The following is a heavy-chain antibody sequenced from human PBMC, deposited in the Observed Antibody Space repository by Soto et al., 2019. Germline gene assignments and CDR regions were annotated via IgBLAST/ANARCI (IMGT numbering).Heavy chain of an antibody. CDR1: GFTFSDYY. V-gene: IGHV3-11*01. CDR2: ISRSGSTI. Sequence: GGSLRLSCAASGFTFSDYYMSWISQAPGKGLEWVSYISRSGSTIYYADSVKGRFTISRDNSRNTLNLQMNSLTAEDTAVYYCANGRATYGLLTHDYWGQGTLVIVSS. CDR3: ANGRATYGLLTHDY. D-gene: IGHD3-10*01. J-gene: IGHJ4*02.